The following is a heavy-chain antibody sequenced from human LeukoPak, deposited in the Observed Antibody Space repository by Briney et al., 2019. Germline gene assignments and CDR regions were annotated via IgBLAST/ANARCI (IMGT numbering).Heavy chain of an antibody. CDR2: IIPIFGTA. Sequence: ASVKVSCKASGGTFSSYAISWVRQAPGQGLEWMGGIIPIFGTANYAQKFQGRVTITADESTSTAYMELSSLRSEDTAVYYCARWGTVTTGDDYWGQGTLVTVSS. J-gene: IGHJ4*02. V-gene: IGHV1-69*01. D-gene: IGHD4-17*01. CDR1: GGTFSSYA. CDR3: ARWGTVTTGDDY.